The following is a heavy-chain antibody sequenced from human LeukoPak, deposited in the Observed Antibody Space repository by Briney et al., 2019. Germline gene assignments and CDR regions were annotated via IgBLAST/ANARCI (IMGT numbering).Heavy chain of an antibody. Sequence: PSETLSLTCSVSGGSITSSYYWGWIRQSPGKGLEWIGSIYYSGSTYYNPSLKSRVTISLDTSKNQFSLNLTSVTAADTAVYYCARPSPWHYYYYYMDVWGTRTAVTVSS. V-gene: IGHV4-39*01. CDR3: ARPSPWHYYYYYMDV. CDR2: IYYSGST. J-gene: IGHJ6*03. CDR1: GGSITSSYY. D-gene: IGHD5-12*01.